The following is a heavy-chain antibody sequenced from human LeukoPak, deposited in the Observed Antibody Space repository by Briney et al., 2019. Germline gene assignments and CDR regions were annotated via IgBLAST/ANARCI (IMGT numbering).Heavy chain of an antibody. CDR1: GGSISSYY. Sequence: PSETLSLTCAVYGGSISSYYWSWIRQPPGKGLEWIGYIYYSGSTNYNPSLKSRVTISVDTSKNQFSLKLSSVTAADTAVYYCARRGGFGNHNWFDPWGQGTLVTVSS. CDR3: ARRGGFGNHNWFDP. D-gene: IGHD3-10*01. V-gene: IGHV4-59*01. CDR2: IYYSGST. J-gene: IGHJ5*02.